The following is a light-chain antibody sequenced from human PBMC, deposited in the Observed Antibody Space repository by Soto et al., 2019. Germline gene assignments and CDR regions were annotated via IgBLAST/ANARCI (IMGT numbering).Light chain of an antibody. CDR2: ANR. CDR1: ISNIGAGYD. J-gene: IGLJ1*01. CDR3: QSYDSSPSGYV. Sequence: QSALTQPPSLSGAPGQRVTISCTGSISNIGAGYDVHWYQQLPGTAPKLLIYANRNRPAGVPDRFSASKSGTSASLAITGLQAEDEADYYCQSYDSSPSGYVFGTGTKVTVL. V-gene: IGLV1-40*01.